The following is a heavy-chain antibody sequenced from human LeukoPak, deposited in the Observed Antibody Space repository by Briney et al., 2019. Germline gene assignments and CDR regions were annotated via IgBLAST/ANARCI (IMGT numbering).Heavy chain of an antibody. Sequence: GGSLRLSCAASGVTFSKYGMKWVRQAAGTGLEYVSGISRSGDITHYADSVKGRFTISRDNFKNTLYLQMNSLRADDTALYYCATEGFYYWGPGTLVTVSS. V-gene: IGHV3-23*01. CDR3: ATEGFYY. J-gene: IGHJ4*02. CDR2: ISRSGDIT. CDR1: GVTFSKYG.